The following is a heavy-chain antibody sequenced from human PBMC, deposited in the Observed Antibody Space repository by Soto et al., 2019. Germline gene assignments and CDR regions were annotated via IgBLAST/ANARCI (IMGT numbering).Heavy chain of an antibody. D-gene: IGHD2-8*01. CDR3: ARTNGAYSNYFDY. CDR1: GFTFSSYS. Sequence: EVQLVESGGGLVKPGGSLRLSCAASGFTFSSYSMVWVRQAPEKGLEWVSSIGGSSGHIYYADSLKGRFTISRDNAMNSLYLQMNSLRVDDTAVYYCARTNGAYSNYFDYWGQGTLVTVSS. J-gene: IGHJ4*02. V-gene: IGHV3-21*01. CDR2: IGGSSGHI.